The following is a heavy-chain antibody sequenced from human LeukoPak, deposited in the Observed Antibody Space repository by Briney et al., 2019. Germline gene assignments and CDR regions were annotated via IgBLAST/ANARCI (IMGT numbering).Heavy chain of an antibody. Sequence: SETLSLTCTISGGSISSGGYYWTWIRQHPGKGLEWIGYIYYSGSTYYNPSLKSRVSISVDTSKNQFSLKLSSVTAADTAVYYCARDRVAAAREGGWFDPWGQGTLVTVSS. J-gene: IGHJ5*02. V-gene: IGHV4-31*03. CDR3: ARDRVAAAREGGWFDP. CDR1: GGSISSGGYY. D-gene: IGHD6-13*01. CDR2: IYYSGST.